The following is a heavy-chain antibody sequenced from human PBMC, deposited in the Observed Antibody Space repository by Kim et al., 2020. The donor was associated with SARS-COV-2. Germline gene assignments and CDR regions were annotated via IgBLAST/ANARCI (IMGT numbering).Heavy chain of an antibody. CDR2: KSYPT. Sequence: KSYPTDYAAAVKGRITMSTDDSKTSVYLQMNNLKTGDTAVYYCSRDGSADYWGQGTLVTVSS. J-gene: IGHJ4*02. CDR3: SRDGSADY. V-gene: IGHV3-72*01.